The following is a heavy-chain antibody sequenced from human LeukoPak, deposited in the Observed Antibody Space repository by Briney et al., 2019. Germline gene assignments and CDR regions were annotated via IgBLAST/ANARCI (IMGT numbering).Heavy chain of an antibody. V-gene: IGHV3-30-3*01. D-gene: IGHD6-6*01. J-gene: IGHJ4*02. CDR3: AREGIAARHFDY. CDR2: ISYDGSNK. Sequence: GGSLRLSCAASGFTFSSYAMHWVRQAPGKGLEWVAVISYDGSNKYYADSMKGRFTISRDNSKNTLYLQMNSLRAEDTAVYYCAREGIAARHFDYWGQGTLVTVSS. CDR1: GFTFSSYA.